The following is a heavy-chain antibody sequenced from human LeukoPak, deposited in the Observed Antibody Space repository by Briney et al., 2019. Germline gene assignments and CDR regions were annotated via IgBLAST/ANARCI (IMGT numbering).Heavy chain of an antibody. J-gene: IGHJ4*02. Sequence: PGRSLRLSCSASGFTFGDYYMSWIRQAPGTGLESVSYISGSGSYTKYADSVKGRFTISRDNTKNSLYLQMNTLRAEDTAVYYCARASSSSLAIPAYRGQGTLVTESS. CDR3: ARASSSSLAIPAY. CDR1: GFTFGDYY. V-gene: IGHV3-11*05. D-gene: IGHD2-2*01. CDR2: ISGSGSYT.